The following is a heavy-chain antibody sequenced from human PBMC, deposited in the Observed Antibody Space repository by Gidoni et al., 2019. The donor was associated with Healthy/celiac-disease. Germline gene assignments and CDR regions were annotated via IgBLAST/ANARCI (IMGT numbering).Heavy chain of an antibody. CDR1: GFTFSSYG. J-gene: IGHJ3*01. V-gene: IGHV3-33*01. CDR2: IWYDGSDK. CDR3: GRDCAGGGDCPQT. D-gene: IGHD2-21*02. Sequence: QVQLVESGGGVVQPGRSLRLSCAASGFTFSSYGMHWVRQAPGKGLEWVAVIWYDGSDKYYADSVKGRFTISRDNSKNTLYLQMNSLRAEDTAVYFCGRDCAGGGDCPQTWGQGTMVTVSS.